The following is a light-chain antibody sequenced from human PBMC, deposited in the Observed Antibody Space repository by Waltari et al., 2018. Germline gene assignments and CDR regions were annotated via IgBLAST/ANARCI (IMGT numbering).Light chain of an antibody. CDR3: QHSYSIPQT. CDR1: QSISSH. CDR2: AAS. J-gene: IGKJ1*01. V-gene: IGKV1-39*01. Sequence: DIQMTQSPSSLSASVGDRVTITCRASQSISSHLNWYQQKPGKAPKLLIYAASSLQSGASCRCSGSGAGTDFTLTISSLEAEDVATYYCQHSYSIPQTFGQGTKLEIE.